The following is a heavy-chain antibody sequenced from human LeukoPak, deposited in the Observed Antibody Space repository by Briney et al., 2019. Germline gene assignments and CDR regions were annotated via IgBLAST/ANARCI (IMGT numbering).Heavy chain of an antibody. CDR1: GGSISSTNW. CDR3: ARVPAFYYGDYWTSSNYFDY. J-gene: IGHJ4*02. V-gene: IGHV4-4*02. CDR2: IFQSGRT. Sequence: SSETLSLTCAVSGGSISSTNWWGWVRQPPGKGLEWIGEIFQSGRTNYNPSLKSRVTISVDKSRNQFSLKLSSVTAADTAVYYCARVPAFYYGDYWTSSNYFDYWGQGTLVTVSS. D-gene: IGHD4-17*01.